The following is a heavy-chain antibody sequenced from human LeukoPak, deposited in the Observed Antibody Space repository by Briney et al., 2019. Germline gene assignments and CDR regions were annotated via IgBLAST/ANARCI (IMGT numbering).Heavy chain of an antibody. V-gene: IGHV4-39*07. Sequence: SETLSLTCTVSGGSISSSSYYWGWIRQPPGKGLEWIGSIYYSGSTYYNPSLKSRVTISVDTSKNQFSLKLSSVTAADTAVYYCARDLVGARAYGGQGTLVTVSS. D-gene: IGHD1-26*01. J-gene: IGHJ4*02. CDR1: GGSISSSSYY. CDR3: ARDLVGARAY. CDR2: IYYSGST.